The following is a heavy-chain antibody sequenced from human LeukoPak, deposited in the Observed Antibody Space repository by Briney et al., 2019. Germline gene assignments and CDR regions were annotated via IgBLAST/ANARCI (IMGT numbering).Heavy chain of an antibody. CDR3: AREGSWIQLWGAPKNWFDP. V-gene: IGHV4-38-2*02. Sequence: SETLSLTCNVSGYSISSGYFWGWVRQAPGKGLEWIGSIYQRATVHYNPSLKSRVTISVDTSKNQFSLQLNSVTPEDTAVYYCAREGSWIQLWGAPKNWFDPWGQGTLVTVSS. J-gene: IGHJ5*02. CDR2: IYQRATV. CDR1: GYSISSGYF. D-gene: IGHD5-18*01.